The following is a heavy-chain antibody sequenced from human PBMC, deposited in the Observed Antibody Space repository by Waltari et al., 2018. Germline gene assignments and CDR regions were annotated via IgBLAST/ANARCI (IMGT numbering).Heavy chain of an antibody. CDR3: AREGGATQNDAVDI. J-gene: IGHJ3*02. CDR2: IYYSGSN. CDR1: GVSISRYY. D-gene: IGHD1-26*01. Sequence: QVQLQESGPGLVKPSETLSLTCTVSGVSISRYYWSWIRQPPGKGLEWLGYIYYSGSNNYNPALKSRGTISVDTSKNQFSLKLSSVNAADTAVYYCAREGGATQNDAVDIWGQGTMVTVSS. V-gene: IGHV4-59*01.